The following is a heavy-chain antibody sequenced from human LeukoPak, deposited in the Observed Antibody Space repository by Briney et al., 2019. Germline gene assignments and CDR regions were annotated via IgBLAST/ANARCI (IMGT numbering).Heavy chain of an antibody. CDR1: GYTFTNYA. D-gene: IGHD3-22*01. Sequence: ASVKVSCKASGYTFTNYAMNWVRQAPGQGLEWMGWINTNTGNPTYAQGFTGRFVFSLDTSVSTAYLQINTLKTEDTAVYYCARGQDYFDSSGYFPVVRHWGQGTLVTVSS. CDR2: INTNTGNP. J-gene: IGHJ4*02. CDR3: ARGQDYFDSSGYFPVVRH. V-gene: IGHV7-4-1*02.